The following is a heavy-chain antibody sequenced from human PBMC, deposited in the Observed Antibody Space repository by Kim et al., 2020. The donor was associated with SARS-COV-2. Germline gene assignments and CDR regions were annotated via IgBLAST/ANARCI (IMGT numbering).Heavy chain of an antibody. CDR1: GGSISSGGYY. D-gene: IGHD5-18*01. Sequence: SETLSLTCTVSGGSISSGGYYWSWIRQHPGKGLEWIGYIYYSGSTYYNPSLKSRVTISVDTSKNQFSLKLSSVTAADTAVYYCARRGGLWSHFDYWGQGTLVTVSS. CDR3: ARRGGLWSHFDY. CDR2: IYYSGST. V-gene: IGHV4-31*03. J-gene: IGHJ4*02.